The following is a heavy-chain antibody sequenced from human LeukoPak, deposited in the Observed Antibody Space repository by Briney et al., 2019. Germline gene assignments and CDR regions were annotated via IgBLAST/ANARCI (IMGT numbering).Heavy chain of an antibody. V-gene: IGHV4-39*01. J-gene: IGHJ3*02. CDR2: TFYSGST. CDR3: ARRNLGQHVFDI. D-gene: IGHD1-14*01. CDR1: VGSISNSHYY. Sequence: KASETLSLTCTVSVGSISNSHYYWGWVRQPPGKGLEWIGSTFYSGSTYYNPSLKSRVTISVDTSKNQFSLKLSSVTAADTAVYYCARRNLGQHVFDIWGQGTMVTVSS.